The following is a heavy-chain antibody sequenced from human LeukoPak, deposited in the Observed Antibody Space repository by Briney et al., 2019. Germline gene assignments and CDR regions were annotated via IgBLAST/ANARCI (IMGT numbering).Heavy chain of an antibody. V-gene: IGHV4-59*01. CDR1: GGSISSYY. CDR3: ARGLHGSGPVSDY. Sequence: SETLSLTCTVSGGSISSYYWSWIRQPPGKGLEWIGYIYYSGSTNYNPSLKSRVTISVDTSKNQFSLKLSSVTAADTAVYYCARGLHGSGPVSDYWGQGTLVTVSS. CDR2: IYYSGST. J-gene: IGHJ4*02. D-gene: IGHD3-10*01.